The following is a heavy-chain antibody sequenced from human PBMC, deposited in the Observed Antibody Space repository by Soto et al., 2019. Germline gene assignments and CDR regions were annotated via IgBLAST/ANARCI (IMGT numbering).Heavy chain of an antibody. J-gene: IGHJ4*02. CDR3: AKDGGIVGATKQYFDY. CDR1: GFTFSSYG. Sequence: GGSLRLSCAASGFTFSSYGVHWVRQAPGKGLEWVAVISYDGSNKYYADSVKGRFTISRDNSKNTLYLQMNSLRAEDTAVYYCAKDGGIVGATKQYFDYWGQGTLVTVSS. CDR2: ISYDGSNK. V-gene: IGHV3-30*18. D-gene: IGHD1-26*01.